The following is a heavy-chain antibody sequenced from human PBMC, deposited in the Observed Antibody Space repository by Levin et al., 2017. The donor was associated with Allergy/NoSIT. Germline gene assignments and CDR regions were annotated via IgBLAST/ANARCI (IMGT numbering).Heavy chain of an antibody. CDR2: IIPMLRTT. CDR3: SSTPSPVHRFGEISHNWFDP. V-gene: IGHV1-69*13. D-gene: IGHD3-10*01. CDR1: GGTFHNFA. J-gene: IGHJ5*02. Sequence: PLASVKVSCKASGGTFHNFAFNWVRQAPGQGLEWLGGIIPMLRTTNYAQKYEGRLTITADESTRTAYMELSSLTSEDTAVYFCSSTPSPVHRFGEISHNWFDPWGQGTLVTVSS.